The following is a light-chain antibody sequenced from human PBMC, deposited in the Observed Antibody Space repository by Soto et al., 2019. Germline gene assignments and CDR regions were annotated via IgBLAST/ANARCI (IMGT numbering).Light chain of an antibody. CDR3: SSYTTSRTRV. CDR2: EVS. Sequence: QSALTQPASVSGSPGQSIAISCTGSSSDVGIYNYVSWYQQHPGKVPKLIIYEVSNRPSGVSNRFSGSKSGNTASMTISGLQAEDEADYYCSSYTTSRTRVCGTGTKLTV. J-gene: IGLJ1*01. CDR1: SSDVGIYNY. V-gene: IGLV2-14*01.